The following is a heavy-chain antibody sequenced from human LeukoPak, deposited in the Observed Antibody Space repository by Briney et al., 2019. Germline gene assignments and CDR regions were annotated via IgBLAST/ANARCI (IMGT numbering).Heavy chain of an antibody. D-gene: IGHD3-10*01. CDR3: ARDTVLLWFGELCAFDY. V-gene: IGHV7-4-1*02. CDR2: INTNTGNP. J-gene: IGHJ4*02. Sequence: ASVKVSCKASGYTFTSYAMNWVRQAPGQGLEWMGWINTNTGNPTYAQGFTGRFVFSLDTSVSTAYLQISSLKAEDTAVYYCARDTVLLWFGELCAFDYWGQGTLVTVSS. CDR1: GYTFTSYA.